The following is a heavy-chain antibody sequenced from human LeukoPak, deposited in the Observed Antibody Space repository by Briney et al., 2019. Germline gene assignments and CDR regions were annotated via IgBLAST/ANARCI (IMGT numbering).Heavy chain of an antibody. D-gene: IGHD6-13*01. Sequence: GASMKVSCKASGYTFTSYYMHWVRQAPGQGLEWMGIINPSGGSTSYAQKFQGRVTMTTDESTSTAYMELSSLRSEDTAVYYCARQNRIADSNWFDPWGQGTLVTVSS. J-gene: IGHJ5*02. CDR3: ARQNRIADSNWFDP. CDR2: INPSGGST. CDR1: GYTFTSYY. V-gene: IGHV1-46*01.